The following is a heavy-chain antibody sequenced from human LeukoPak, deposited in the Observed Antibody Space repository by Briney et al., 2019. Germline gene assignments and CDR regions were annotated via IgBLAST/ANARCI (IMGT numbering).Heavy chain of an antibody. J-gene: IGHJ3*02. D-gene: IGHD3-22*01. CDR2: ISSSSSYI. V-gene: IGHV3-21*01. CDR3: AREPLPQDYYDSSGYYENAFDI. CDR1: GFTFSSYS. Sequence: PGGSLRPSCAASGFTFSSYSMNWVRQAPGKGLEWVSSISSSSSYIYYADSVKGRFTISRDNAKNSLYLQMNSLRAEDTAVYYCAREPLPQDYYDSSGYYENAFDIWGQGTMVTVSS.